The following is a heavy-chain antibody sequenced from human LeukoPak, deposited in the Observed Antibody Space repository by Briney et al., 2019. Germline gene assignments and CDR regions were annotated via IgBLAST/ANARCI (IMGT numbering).Heavy chain of an antibody. Sequence: SETLSLTCTVSGDSISSGYYWGWIRQPPGRGLDWIGSIYHTGSTYYNPSLKSRVTISVDTSKNHFSLRLSSATAADTAVYYCAKVSVFGESHNWFDPWGQGSRVTVSS. CDR2: IYHTGST. CDR3: AKVSVFGESHNWFDP. D-gene: IGHD3-10*02. V-gene: IGHV4-38-2*02. J-gene: IGHJ5*02. CDR1: GDSISSGYY.